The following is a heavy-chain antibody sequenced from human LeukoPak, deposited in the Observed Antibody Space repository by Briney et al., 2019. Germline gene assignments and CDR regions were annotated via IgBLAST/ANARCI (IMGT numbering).Heavy chain of an antibody. D-gene: IGHD4-23*01. CDR1: GFTFSSYA. J-gene: IGHJ4*02. CDR3: ARDERFRTVVEGY. CDR2: ISGSGGST. V-gene: IGHV3-23*01. Sequence: GGSPRLSCAASGFTFSSYAMSWVRQAPGKGLEWVSAISGSGGSTYYADSVKGRFTISRDNSKNTLYLQMNSLRAEDTAVYYCARDERFRTVVEGYWGQGTLVTVSS.